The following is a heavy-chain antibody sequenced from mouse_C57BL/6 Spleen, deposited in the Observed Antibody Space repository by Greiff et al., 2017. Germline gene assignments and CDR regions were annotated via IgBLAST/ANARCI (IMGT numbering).Heavy chain of an antibody. Sequence: QVQLQPPGTELVKPGASVKLSCKASGYTFTSYWMHWVKQRPGQGLEWIGNINPSNGGTNYNEKFKSKATLTVDKSSSTAYMQLSSLTSEDSAVYYCAREDLTGTLGYYFDYWGQGTTLTVSS. CDR1: GYTFTSYW. J-gene: IGHJ2*01. CDR3: AREDLTGTLGYYFDY. CDR2: INPSNGGT. D-gene: IGHD4-1*01. V-gene: IGHV1-53*01.